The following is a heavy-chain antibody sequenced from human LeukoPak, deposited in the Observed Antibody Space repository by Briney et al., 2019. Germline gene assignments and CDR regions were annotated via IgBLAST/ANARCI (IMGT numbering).Heavy chain of an antibody. CDR1: GGSISGYY. J-gene: IGHJ5*02. CDR3: ARHREPYNWFDP. Sequence: SETLSLTCTVSGGSISGYYWSWIRQPPGKGLEWIGYIYYSGSTNYNPSLKSRVTISVDTSKSQFSLKLSSVTAADTAVYYCARHREPYNWFDPWGQGTLVTVSS. D-gene: IGHD1-14*01. CDR2: IYYSGST. V-gene: IGHV4-59*08.